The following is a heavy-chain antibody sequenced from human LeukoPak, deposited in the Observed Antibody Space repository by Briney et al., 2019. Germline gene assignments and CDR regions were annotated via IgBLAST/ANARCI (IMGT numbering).Heavy chain of an antibody. D-gene: IGHD1-14*01. CDR1: GGSFSGYY. CDR2: INLSRST. V-gene: IGHV4-34*01. J-gene: IGHJ4*02. Sequence: SETLSLTCAVYGGSFSGYYWTWIRQPPGEGLEWIGEINLSRSTTYNPSLKSRVTISVDTSKNQFSLKVSSVTAADTAVYYCARDQNPTKWGQGTLVTVSS. CDR3: ARDQNPTK.